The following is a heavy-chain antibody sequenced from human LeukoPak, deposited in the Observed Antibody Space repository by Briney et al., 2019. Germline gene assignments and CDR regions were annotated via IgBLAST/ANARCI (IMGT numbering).Heavy chain of an antibody. CDR1: GFTFSSYW. Sequence: GGSLRLSCAASGFTFSSYWMSWVRQAPGKGLEWVANIKQDGSEKYYVDSVKGRFTISRDNAKNSLYLQMNSLRAEDTAVYYCARDLKRYCSDGSCSDFDYWGQGTLVTVSS. J-gene: IGHJ4*02. D-gene: IGHD2-15*01. CDR2: IKQDGSEK. V-gene: IGHV3-7*01. CDR3: ARDLKRYCSDGSCSDFDY.